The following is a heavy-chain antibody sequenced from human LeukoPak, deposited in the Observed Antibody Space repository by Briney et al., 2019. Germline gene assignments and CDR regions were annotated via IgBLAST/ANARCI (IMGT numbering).Heavy chain of an antibody. Sequence: GGSLRLSCAASGFTFSSYAMSWVRQAPGKGLEWVSAISGSGGSTYYADSVKGRFAISRDNSKNTLYLQMNSLRAEDTAVYYCAKDPTYYDYVWGSYRPAPPDYWGQGTLVTVSS. J-gene: IGHJ4*02. CDR3: AKDPTYYDYVWGSYRPAPPDY. D-gene: IGHD3-16*02. V-gene: IGHV3-23*01. CDR1: GFTFSSYA. CDR2: ISGSGGST.